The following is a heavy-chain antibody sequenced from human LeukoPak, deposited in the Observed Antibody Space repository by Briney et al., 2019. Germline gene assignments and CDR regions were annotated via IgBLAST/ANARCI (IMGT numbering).Heavy chain of an antibody. CDR1: GGAFRSYS. D-gene: IGHD3-9*01. J-gene: IGHJ4*02. Sequence: SVKVSCKASGGAFRSYSINWVRQAPGQGLEWMGRIIPIFGTSNYAQKFQGRVTITTDESTSTAYMELSSLRSEDTALYYCMGRCTDILTATGGSFDSWGQGTLVTVSS. CDR2: IIPIFGTS. V-gene: IGHV1-69*05. CDR3: MGRCTDILTATGGSFDS.